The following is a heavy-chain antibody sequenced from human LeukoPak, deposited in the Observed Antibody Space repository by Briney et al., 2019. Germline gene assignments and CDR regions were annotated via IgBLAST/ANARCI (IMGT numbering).Heavy chain of an antibody. Sequence: SQTLSLTCAVSGGSFSGYYWSWIRQPAGKGLEWIGRIYTSGSTNYNPSLKSRVTMSVDTSKNHFSLKLSSVTAADTAVYHCARENDYGDYLDCWGQGTLVIVSS. CDR2: IYTSGST. CDR1: GGSFSGYY. J-gene: IGHJ4*02. D-gene: IGHD4-17*01. V-gene: IGHV4-4*07. CDR3: ARENDYGDYLDC.